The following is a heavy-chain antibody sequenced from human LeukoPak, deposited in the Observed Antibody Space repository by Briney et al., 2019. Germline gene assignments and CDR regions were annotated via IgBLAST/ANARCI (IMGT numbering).Heavy chain of an antibody. D-gene: IGHD3-22*01. J-gene: IGHJ6*03. V-gene: IGHV3-30*04. CDR2: ISYDGTNK. CDR1: GFTFSSYA. CDR3: AKSGSSGYYYYYYYMDV. Sequence: PGGSLRLSCAASGFTFSSYAMHWVRQAPGKGLEWVTIISYDGTNKYYADSVKGRFTISRDNSKNTLYLQMNSLRAEDTAVYYCAKSGSSGYYYYYYYMDVWGKGTTVTISS.